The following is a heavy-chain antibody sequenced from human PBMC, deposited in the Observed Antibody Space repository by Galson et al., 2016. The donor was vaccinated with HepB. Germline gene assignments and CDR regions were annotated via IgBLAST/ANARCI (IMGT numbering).Heavy chain of an antibody. V-gene: IGHV3-30*18. D-gene: IGHD3-9*01. J-gene: IGHJ3*02. Sequence: SLRLSCAASGFTFSNFAMHWVRQAPGKGLEWVADISYGGGDKYYADSVKGRLTISRDNSQNTLYLQMSSLRAEDTAVYYCAKKAHILTGPDAFDIWGQGTMVTVSS. CDR2: ISYGGGDK. CDR3: AKKAHILTGPDAFDI. CDR1: GFTFSNFA.